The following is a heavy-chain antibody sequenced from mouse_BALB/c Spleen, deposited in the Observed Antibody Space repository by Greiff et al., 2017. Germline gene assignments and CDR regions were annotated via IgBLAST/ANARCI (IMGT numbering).Heavy chain of an antibody. Sequence: VMLVESGPGLVAPSQSLSIPCPVLGSSLTSYGVHWVRQPPGKGLEWLGVLWAGGSTNYNSALMSRLTISKDNSKSQVFLKMNSLQTVDTAMYYCARGVSAWFAYWGQGTLVTVSA. V-gene: IGHV2-9*02. CDR3: ARGVSAWFAY. CDR1: GSSLTSYG. J-gene: IGHJ3*01. CDR2: LWAGGST. D-gene: IGHD2-13*01.